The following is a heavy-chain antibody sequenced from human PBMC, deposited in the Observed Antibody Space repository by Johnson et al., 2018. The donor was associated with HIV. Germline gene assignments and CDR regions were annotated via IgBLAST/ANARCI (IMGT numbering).Heavy chain of an antibody. CDR2: LSYDGSNK. CDR1: GLPFSSYA. CDR3: ANSGLRTYYYDTGVHDVFDI. V-gene: IGHV3-30*15. J-gene: IGHJ3*02. D-gene: IGHD3-22*01. Sequence: QVQLVESGGVVVHPGGSLRLSCVVTGLPFSSYAMHWVRQALSKVHEWVAVLSYDGSNKYYADSVQGLLPISRYTSMNTLYLHMSSLRDEDTALYYCANSGLRTYYYDTGVHDVFDIWGQGTMVTVSS.